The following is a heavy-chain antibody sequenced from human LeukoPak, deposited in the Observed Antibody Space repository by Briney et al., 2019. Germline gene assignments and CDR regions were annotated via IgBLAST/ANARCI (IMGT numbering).Heavy chain of an antibody. V-gene: IGHV3-23*01. CDR2: ISGSGGST. Sequence: GASVKVSCKASGYTFTSYGISWVRQAPGKGLEWVSAISGSGGSTYYADSVKGRFTISRDNSKNTLYLQMNSLRAEDTAVYYCAKDWAIFGVVDYWGQGTLVTVSS. D-gene: IGHD3-3*01. CDR1: GYTFTSYG. J-gene: IGHJ4*02. CDR3: AKDWAIFGVVDY.